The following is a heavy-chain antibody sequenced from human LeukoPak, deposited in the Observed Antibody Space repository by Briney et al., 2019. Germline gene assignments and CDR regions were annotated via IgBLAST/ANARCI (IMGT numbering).Heavy chain of an antibody. D-gene: IGHD4-11*01. CDR1: KFTFSLFG. CDR3: AKDAQRGFDYSNSLEN. Sequence: PGGSLRLSCAASKFTFSLFGMHWVRQAPGKGLEWVAVIWNDGSNQYYAESVKGRFTVSRDNSQNMVYLQMNSLRPEDTAVYYCAKDAQRGFDYSNSLENWGQGTLVTVSS. V-gene: IGHV3-33*06. J-gene: IGHJ4*02. CDR2: IWNDGSNQ.